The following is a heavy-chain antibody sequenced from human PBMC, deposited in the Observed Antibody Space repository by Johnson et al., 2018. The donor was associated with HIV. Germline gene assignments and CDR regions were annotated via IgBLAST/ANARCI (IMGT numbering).Heavy chain of an antibody. CDR1: GFTFSSYA. Sequence: EVQLVESGGGLVQPGGSLRLSCAASGFTFSSYAMNWVRQTPGKGLEWVSHISSSGSTKYYADSVKGRFTISRDNAKKTLYLEMNSLRVDDTAVYYCARESTAWGGDYVGYGLDVWGQGTLVAVSS. J-gene: IGHJ3*01. CDR3: ARESTAWGGDYVGYGLDV. CDR2: ISSSGSTK. V-gene: IGHV3-48*04. D-gene: IGHD5-18*01.